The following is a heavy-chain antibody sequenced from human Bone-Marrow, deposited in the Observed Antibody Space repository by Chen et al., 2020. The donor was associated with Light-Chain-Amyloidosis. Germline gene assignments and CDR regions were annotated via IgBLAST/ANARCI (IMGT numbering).Heavy chain of an antibody. Sequence: QLQLQESGPGLVKPSETLSLTCTVSGGSISSSSYYWGWIRQPPGKGLEWIGSIYYSGSTYYNPSLKSRVTISVDTSKNQFSLKLSSVTAADTAVYYCARDPYDYVWGSYRPNNNWFDPWGQGTLVTVCS. J-gene: IGHJ5*02. V-gene: IGHV4-39*07. D-gene: IGHD3-16*02. CDR3: ARDPYDYVWGSYRPNNNWFDP. CDR2: IYYSGST. CDR1: GGSISSSSYY.